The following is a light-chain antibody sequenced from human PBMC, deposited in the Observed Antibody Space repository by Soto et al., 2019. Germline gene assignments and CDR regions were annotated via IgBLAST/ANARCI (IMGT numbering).Light chain of an antibody. Sequence: EIVLMQSPGTLSLSPGERATLSCRASQSVTSPFLAWYQQKPGQPPRLLIYSTSGRATGIPDRFSGSGSGTDFTLTISSLDPEDSAVYYCQQYGSSPRTFGQGTKVE. CDR3: QQYGSSPRT. V-gene: IGKV3-20*01. CDR2: STS. J-gene: IGKJ1*01. CDR1: QSVTSPF.